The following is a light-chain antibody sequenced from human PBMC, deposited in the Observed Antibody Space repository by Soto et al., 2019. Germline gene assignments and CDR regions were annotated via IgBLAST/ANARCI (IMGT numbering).Light chain of an antibody. CDR1: PAISNY. V-gene: IGKV1-27*01. CDR2: AAS. J-gene: IGKJ3*01. CDR3: QKYNSGPFT. Sequence: DIQMTQSPSSLSASVGDRVTITCRASPAISNYLAWYQQKPGKVPKLLIYAASTLQSGVPSRFSGSGSGTDFTLTISSLQPEDVATYYCQKYNSGPFTCGPGTKVDLK.